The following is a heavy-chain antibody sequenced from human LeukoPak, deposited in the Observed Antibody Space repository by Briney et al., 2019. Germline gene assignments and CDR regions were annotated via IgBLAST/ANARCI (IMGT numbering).Heavy chain of an antibody. Sequence: GGSLRLSCAASGFTFSSYGMNWVRQAPGKGLEWVSSISSSSGFIFYADSVKGQFTISRDNDKNSLYLQMNSLRAEDTAVYYCARSGGSGWYSDYWGQGTLVTVSS. CDR2: ISSSSGFI. J-gene: IGHJ4*02. CDR1: GFTFSSYG. CDR3: ARSGGSGWYSDY. D-gene: IGHD6-19*01. V-gene: IGHV3-21*01.